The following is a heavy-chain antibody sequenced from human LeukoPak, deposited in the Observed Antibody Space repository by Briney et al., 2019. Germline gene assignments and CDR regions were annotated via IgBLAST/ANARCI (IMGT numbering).Heavy chain of an antibody. CDR2: ISGGGSCT. Sequence: PGGSLRLSCAASGFTFTSYAMSWVRQAPGKGLEWVSVISGGGSCTYYADSVKGRFTISRDNTKNTLYLQMNGLRGEDTAVYYCAKESGQLDVWGKGTTVTVSS. V-gene: IGHV3-23*01. CDR3: AKESGQLDV. J-gene: IGHJ6*04. CDR1: GFTFTSYA. D-gene: IGHD3-3*01.